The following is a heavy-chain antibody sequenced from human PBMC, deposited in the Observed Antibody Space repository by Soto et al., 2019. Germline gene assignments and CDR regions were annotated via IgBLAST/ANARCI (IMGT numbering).Heavy chain of an antibody. CDR2: ISFSSSTI. J-gene: IGHJ5*02. CDR3: ARDNGMAGSFDP. V-gene: IGHV3-48*02. D-gene: IGHD2-8*01. Sequence: EVQLVESGGGLVQPGGSLRLSCAASGFIFSTYSMNWVRQAPGKGLEWVSYISFSSSTIFYADSVRGRFTISRDNAKNSLYLQMNTLRDEDTAVYYCARDNGMAGSFDPWGQGTLVTASS. CDR1: GFIFSTYS.